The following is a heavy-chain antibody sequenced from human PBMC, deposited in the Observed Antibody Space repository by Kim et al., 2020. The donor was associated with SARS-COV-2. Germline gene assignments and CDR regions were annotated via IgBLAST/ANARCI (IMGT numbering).Heavy chain of an antibody. CDR1: GGSFSGYY. J-gene: IGHJ4*02. CDR2: INHSGST. D-gene: IGHD3-10*01. CDR3: ARASRGGVGELLIVFDY. Sequence: SETLSLTCAVYGGSFSGYYWSWIRQPPGKGLEWIGEINHSGSTNYNPSLKSRVTISVDTSKNQFSLKLSSVTAADTAVYYCARASRGGVGELLIVFDYWGQGTLVTVSS. V-gene: IGHV4-34*01.